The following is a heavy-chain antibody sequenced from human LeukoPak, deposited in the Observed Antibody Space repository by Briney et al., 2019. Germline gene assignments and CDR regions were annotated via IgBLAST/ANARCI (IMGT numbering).Heavy chain of an antibody. V-gene: IGHV4-59*10. J-gene: IGHJ4*02. CDR2: VHSGGST. Sequence: PSETLSLTCAVYGGSFSGYYWTWIRQPAGKGLEWIGRVHSGGSTDFNPSLKSRVLISLDTSKNQFSLRLSSVTAADTAVYYCARGYTYGHGAMFDYWGQGTLVTVSP. CDR3: ARGYTYGHGAMFDY. D-gene: IGHD5-18*01. CDR1: GGSFSGYY.